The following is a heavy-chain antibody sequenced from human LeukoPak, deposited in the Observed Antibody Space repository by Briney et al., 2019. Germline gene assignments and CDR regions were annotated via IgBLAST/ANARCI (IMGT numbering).Heavy chain of an antibody. CDR2: IYYSGST. Sequence: PSETLSLTCTVSGGSISSSSYYWGWIRQPPGKGLEWIGSIYYSGSTYYNPSLKSRVTISVDTSKNQFSLKLSSVTAAGTAVYYCARGAVTTVYYFDYWGQGTLVTVSS. CDR3: ARGAVTTVYYFDY. J-gene: IGHJ4*02. V-gene: IGHV4-39*07. CDR1: GGSISSSSYY. D-gene: IGHD4-11*01.